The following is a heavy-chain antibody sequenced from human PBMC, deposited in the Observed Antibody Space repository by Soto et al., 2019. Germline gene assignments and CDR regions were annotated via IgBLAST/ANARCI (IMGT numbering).Heavy chain of an antibody. D-gene: IGHD3-3*01. V-gene: IGHV3-23*01. J-gene: IGHJ6*02. CDR3: ERDQATSYGVVFRGSSLDV. CDR2: ISGSGVAT. CDR1: GFTFSSSA. Sequence: GGSLRLSCAGSGFTFSSSAMTWVRQAPGKGLEWVAAISGSGVATYYADSMRGRLTISRDNFNNTLYLQMNSLRAEDTAGDHCERDQATSYGVVFRGSSLDVWGQGTTVTVSS.